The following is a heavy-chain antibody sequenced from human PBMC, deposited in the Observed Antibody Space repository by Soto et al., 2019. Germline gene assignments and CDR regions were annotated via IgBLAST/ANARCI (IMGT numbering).Heavy chain of an antibody. CDR3: AARSGWYDAFDI. CDR2: IVVGSGNT. Sequence: QMQLVQSGPEVKKPGTSVKVSCKASGFTFTSSAVQWVRQARGQRLEWIGWIVVGSGNTNYAQKFQERVTITRDMSTSTAYMELSSLRSEDTAVYYCAARSGWYDAFDIWCQGTMVTVSS. J-gene: IGHJ3*02. CDR1: GFTFTSSA. V-gene: IGHV1-58*01. D-gene: IGHD6-19*01.